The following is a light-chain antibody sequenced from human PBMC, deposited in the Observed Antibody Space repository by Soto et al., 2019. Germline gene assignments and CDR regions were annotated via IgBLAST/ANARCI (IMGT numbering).Light chain of an antibody. Sequence: QSVLTQPPSASGTPGQRVTISCSGSSSNIGTNTINWYQQLPGAAPKLLIDSNNQRPSGVPDRFSESRSGTSASLAISGLQSEAEADYYCAAWDDSLDHVVFGGGTKLTVL. CDR1: SSNIGTNT. CDR3: AAWDDSLDHVV. V-gene: IGLV1-44*01. CDR2: SNN. J-gene: IGLJ2*01.